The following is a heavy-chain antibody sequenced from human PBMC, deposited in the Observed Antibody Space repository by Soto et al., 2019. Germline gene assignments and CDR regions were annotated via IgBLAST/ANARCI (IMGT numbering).Heavy chain of an antibody. Sequence: QVQLVESGGGVVQPGRSLRLSCAASGFTFSTYALHWVRQAPGKGLEWVATVTFDGSNKYHADSVEGRFTISRDDSKNTLYLQLNSLRAEDTAVYYCGRITLKTSVETFDFWGQGTMVTVSS. CDR2: VTFDGSNK. CDR1: GFTFSTYA. V-gene: IGHV3-30-3*01. CDR3: GRITLKTSVETFDF. J-gene: IGHJ3*01. D-gene: IGHD3-22*01.